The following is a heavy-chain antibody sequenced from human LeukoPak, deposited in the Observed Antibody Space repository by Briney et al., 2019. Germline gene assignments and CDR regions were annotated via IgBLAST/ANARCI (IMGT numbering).Heavy chain of an antibody. CDR2: ISGSGGST. D-gene: IGHD6-13*01. J-gene: IGHJ4*02. CDR3: AKGEGIAAAGTTIDY. V-gene: IGHV3-23*01. Sequence: GGSLRLSCAASGFTFSSYAMSWVRQAPGKGLEWVSAISGSGGSTYYADSMKGRFTISRDNSKNTLYLQMNSLRAEDTAVYYCAKGEGIAAAGTTIDYWGQGTLVTVSS. CDR1: GFTFSSYA.